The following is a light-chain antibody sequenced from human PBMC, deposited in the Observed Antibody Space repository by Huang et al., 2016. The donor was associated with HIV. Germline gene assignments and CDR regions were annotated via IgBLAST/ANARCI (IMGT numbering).Light chain of an antibody. J-gene: IGKJ3*01. CDR3: QQFNNWPPRFT. CDR1: QNIGDN. V-gene: IGKV3-15*01. Sequence: EIVMTQSPATLSVSPGERATLSCRASQNIGDNLTWYQHKPGQAHRLLIYGASTRATGIPPRFSGIGSGTEFTLTISGLESEDFAFYYCQQFNNWPPRFTFGPGTTVDVK. CDR2: GAS.